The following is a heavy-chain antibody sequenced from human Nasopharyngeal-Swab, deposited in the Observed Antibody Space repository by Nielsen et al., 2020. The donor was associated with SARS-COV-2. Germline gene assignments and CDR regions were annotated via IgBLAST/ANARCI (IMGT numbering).Heavy chain of an antibody. D-gene: IGHD3-22*01. J-gene: IGHJ4*02. V-gene: IGHV4-59*08. CDR3: ASLYYYDSSGLGY. Sequence: WIRQPPGKGLEWIGYIYYSGSTNYNPSLKSRVTISVDTSKNQFSLKLSSVTAADTAVYYCASLYYYDSSGLGYWGQGTLVTVSS. CDR2: IYYSGST.